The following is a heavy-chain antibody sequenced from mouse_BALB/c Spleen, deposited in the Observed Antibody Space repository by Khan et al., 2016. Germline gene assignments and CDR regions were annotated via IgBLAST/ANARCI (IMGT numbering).Heavy chain of an antibody. J-gene: IGHJ3*01. V-gene: IGHV1-9*01. CDR3: ARGVD. Sequence: QVQLKESGAELMKPGASVKISCKATGYTFSSYWLEWVKERPGHGLEWIGEILPGSGSTNYHEKFKGKATFTAETSSNTAYMQLSSLTSEDSAVYYCARGVDWGQGTLVTVSA. CDR1: GYTFSSYW. CDR2: ILPGSGST.